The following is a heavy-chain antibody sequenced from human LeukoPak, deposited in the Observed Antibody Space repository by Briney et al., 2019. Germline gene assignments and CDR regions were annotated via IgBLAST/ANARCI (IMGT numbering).Heavy chain of an antibody. CDR1: GFTLISYL. J-gene: IGHJ4*02. D-gene: IGHD3-3*01. CDR2: LKQDGSEK. CDR3: MRGSPGVWSGYPQDY. Sequence: GGALRDSRAASGFTLISYLLTWVRPAPGKGLEGVANLKQDGSEKYYVDSVKGRVTISRDNAKNSLYLEMRRLRGESTALYYCMRGSPGVWSGYPQDYWGQGALVTVSS. V-gene: IGHV3-7*01.